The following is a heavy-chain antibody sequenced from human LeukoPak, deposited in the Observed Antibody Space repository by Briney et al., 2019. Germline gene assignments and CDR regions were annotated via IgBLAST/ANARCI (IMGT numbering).Heavy chain of an antibody. Sequence: GGPLRLSCAASGFTVSSNYMSWVRQAPGKGLEWVSVIYSGGSTYYADSVKGRFTISRDNSKNTLYLQMNSLRAEDTAVYYCARDHHYDSSGRGFDYWGQGTLVTVSS. CDR3: ARDHHYDSSGRGFDY. D-gene: IGHD3-22*01. CDR2: IYSGGST. J-gene: IGHJ4*02. CDR1: GFTVSSNY. V-gene: IGHV3-66*01.